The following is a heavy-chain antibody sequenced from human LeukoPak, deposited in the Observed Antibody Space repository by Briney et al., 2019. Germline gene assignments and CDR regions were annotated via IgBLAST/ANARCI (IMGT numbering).Heavy chain of an antibody. V-gene: IGHV4-61*01. Sequence: PSETLSLTCTVSGGSVSSGSYYWSWIRQPPGKGLEWIGYIYYSGSTNYNPSLKSRVTISVDTSKNQFSLKLSSVTAADTAVYYCARWDSSGYYLFDYWGQGTLVTVSS. D-gene: IGHD3-22*01. J-gene: IGHJ4*02. CDR1: GGSVSSGSYY. CDR3: ARWDSSGYYLFDY. CDR2: IYYSGST.